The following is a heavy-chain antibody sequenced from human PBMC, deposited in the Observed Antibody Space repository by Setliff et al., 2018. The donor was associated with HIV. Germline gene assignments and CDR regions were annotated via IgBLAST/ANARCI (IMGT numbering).Heavy chain of an antibody. J-gene: IGHJ4*02. Sequence: GGSLRLSCAASGFTVSSNYMSWVRQAPGKGLEWVSTMSGRGGTTYYADSVKGRFTISRDNDNNSLYLQMNSLTAGDTAIYYCTRDLFRVGEMATYYFDYWGQGTLVTVSS. CDR3: TRDLFRVGEMATYYFDY. V-gene: IGHV3-23*01. CDR1: GFTVSSNY. CDR2: MSGRGGTT. D-gene: IGHD5-12*01.